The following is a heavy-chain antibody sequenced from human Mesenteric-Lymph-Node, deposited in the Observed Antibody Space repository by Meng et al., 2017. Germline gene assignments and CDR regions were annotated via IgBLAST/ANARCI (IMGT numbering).Heavy chain of an antibody. CDR3: ARELSPARYDFWSGYVFTNYYYYGMDV. V-gene: IGHV3-23*01. Sequence: GESLKISCAASGFTFSSYAMSWVRQAPGKGLEWVSAISGSGGSTYYADSVKGRFTISRDNSKNTLYLQMNSLRAEDTAVYYCARELSPARYDFWSGYVFTNYYYYGMDVWGQGTTVTVSS. D-gene: IGHD3-3*01. CDR1: GFTFSSYA. J-gene: IGHJ6*02. CDR2: ISGSGGST.